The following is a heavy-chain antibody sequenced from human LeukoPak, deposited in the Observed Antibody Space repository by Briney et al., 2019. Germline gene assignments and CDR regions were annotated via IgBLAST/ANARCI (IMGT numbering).Heavy chain of an antibody. CDR2: VYYSGST. J-gene: IGHJ3*02. CDR1: GGSISSSSYY. Sequence: PSETLSLTCTVSGGSISSSSYYWGWLRQPPGKGLEWSGSVYYSGSTYYNPSLKSPVTISVDTSKNQFSLKLSSVTAADTAVYYCARHVPDPVAYCGGDCYGAFDIWGQGTMVTVSS. D-gene: IGHD2-21*02. CDR3: ARHVPDPVAYCGGDCYGAFDI. V-gene: IGHV4-39*07.